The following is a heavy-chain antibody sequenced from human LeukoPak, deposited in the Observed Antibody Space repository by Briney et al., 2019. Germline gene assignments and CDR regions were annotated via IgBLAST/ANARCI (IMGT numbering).Heavy chain of an antibody. Sequence: SVKVSCKASGGTFSSYAISWARQAPGQGLEWMGGIIPIFGAANYAQKFQGRVTITTDESTSTAYMELSSLRSEDTAAYYCARGGDTRPLDYWGQGTLVTVSS. CDR1: GGTFSSYA. CDR3: ARGGDTRPLDY. D-gene: IGHD2-21*02. CDR2: IIPIFGAA. J-gene: IGHJ4*02. V-gene: IGHV1-69*05.